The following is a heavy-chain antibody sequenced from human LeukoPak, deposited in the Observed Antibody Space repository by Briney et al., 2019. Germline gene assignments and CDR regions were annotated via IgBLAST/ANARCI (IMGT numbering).Heavy chain of an antibody. CDR3: THSSSRYYYYGMDV. V-gene: IGHV4-31*03. CDR2: IYYSGST. Sequence: SETLSLTCTVSGCSMSSGGYYWSWIRQHPGKGLEWIGYIYYSGSTYYNPSLKSRVTISVDTSKNQFSLKLSSVTAADTAVYYCTHSSSRYYYYGMDVWGQGTTVTVSS. D-gene: IGHD6-6*01. CDR1: GCSMSSGGYY. J-gene: IGHJ6*02.